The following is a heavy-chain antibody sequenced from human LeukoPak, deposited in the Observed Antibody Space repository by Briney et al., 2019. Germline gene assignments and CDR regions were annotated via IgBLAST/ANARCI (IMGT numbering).Heavy chain of an antibody. D-gene: IGHD6-13*01. J-gene: IGHJ4*02. Sequence: GGSLRLPCAASGFTFSTYGMHWVRQAPGKGLEWVALIWYDGTYKYYVDSVKGRFTISRDNSKNTLYLQMNSLRAEDTAVYYCARDRAVGNYFDYWGQGTLVTVSS. CDR2: IWYDGTYK. CDR3: ARDRAVGNYFDY. V-gene: IGHV3-33*01. CDR1: GFTFSTYG.